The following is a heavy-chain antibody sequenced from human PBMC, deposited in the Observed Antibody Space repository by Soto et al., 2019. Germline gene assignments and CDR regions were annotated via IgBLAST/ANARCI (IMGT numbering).Heavy chain of an antibody. CDR3: ARDARGIAVAGTLGWFDP. V-gene: IGHV1-18*01. CDR2: ISAYNGNT. D-gene: IGHD6-19*01. J-gene: IGHJ5*02. Sequence: ASVKVSCKASGYTFTSYCISWVRQAPVQVLEWMGWISAYNGNTNYAQKLQGRVTMTTDTSTSTAYMELRSLRSDDTAVYYCARDARGIAVAGTLGWFDPWGQGTLVTVSS. CDR1: GYTFTSYC.